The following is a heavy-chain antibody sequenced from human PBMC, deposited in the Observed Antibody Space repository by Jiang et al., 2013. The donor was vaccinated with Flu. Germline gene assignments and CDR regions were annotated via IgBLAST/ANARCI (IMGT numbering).Heavy chain of an antibody. CDR1: GYSFTSYW. CDR3: ARHPSPGDYEQGWDY. V-gene: IGHV5-51*01. J-gene: IGHJ4*02. Sequence: AEVKKPGESLKISCKGSGYSFTSYWIGWVRQMPGKGLEWMGIIYPGDSDARYSPSFQGQVTISADKSISTAYLQWSSLKASDTAMYYCARHPSPGDYEQGWDYWGQGTLVTVSS. CDR2: IYPGDSDA. D-gene: IGHD4-17*01.